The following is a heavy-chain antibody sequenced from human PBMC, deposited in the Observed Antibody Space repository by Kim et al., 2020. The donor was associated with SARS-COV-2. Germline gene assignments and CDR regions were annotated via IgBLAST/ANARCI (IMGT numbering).Heavy chain of an antibody. V-gene: IGHV4-39*01. J-gene: IGHJ4*02. CDR1: GGSISSSSYY. CDR3: ARLGRSTYYFDY. Sequence: SETLSLTCTVSGGSISSSSYYWGWIRQPPGKGLEWIGSIYYSGSTYYNPSLKSRVTISVDTSKNQFSLKLSSVTAADTAVYYCARLGRSTYYFDYWGQGTLVTVSS. CDR2: IYYSGST. D-gene: IGHD2-15*01.